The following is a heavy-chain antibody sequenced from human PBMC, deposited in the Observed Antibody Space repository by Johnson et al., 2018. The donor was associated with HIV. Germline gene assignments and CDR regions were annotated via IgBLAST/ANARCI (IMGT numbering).Heavy chain of an antibody. D-gene: IGHD1-26*01. CDR1: GFTFSYYG. J-gene: IGHJ3*02. CDR3: AKVRWELSSIGAFDI. Sequence: QMLLVESGGGVVQPGRSLILSCAASGFTFSYYGIHWVRQAPGKGLEWVAVIWYDGSNKYYADSVKGRFTISRDNSKNTLYLQMNSLRAEDTAVYYCAKVRWELSSIGAFDIWGQGTMVTVSS. CDR2: IWYDGSNK. V-gene: IGHV3-33*06.